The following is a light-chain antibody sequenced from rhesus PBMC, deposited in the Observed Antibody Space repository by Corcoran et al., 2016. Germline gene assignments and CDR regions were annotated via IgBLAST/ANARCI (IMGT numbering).Light chain of an antibody. V-gene: IGKV3-24*01. CDR3: LQHSNWPHT. CDR2: GAS. Sequence: EIVMTQSPATLSLSPGERATLSCRASQSVSSSLAWYQQKPGQAPRLLIYGASSRATGIPDRFSGSGTGTDLTRTISSLEPEDVAVYYCLQHSNWPHTFGGGTKVELK. CDR1: QSVSSS. J-gene: IGKJ4*01.